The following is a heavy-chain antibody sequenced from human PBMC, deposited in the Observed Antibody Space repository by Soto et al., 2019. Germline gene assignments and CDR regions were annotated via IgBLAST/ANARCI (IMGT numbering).Heavy chain of an antibody. CDR3: ARGPMVRGVRMWLYYYMDV. Sequence: GASVKVSCKASGYTFTSYGISWVRQAPGQGLEWMGWISAYNGNTNYAQKLQGRVTMTTDTSTSTAYMELRSLRSDDTAVYYCARGPMVRGVRMWLYYYMDVWGKGTTVTVSS. CDR1: GYTFTSYG. J-gene: IGHJ6*03. V-gene: IGHV1-18*01. D-gene: IGHD3-10*01. CDR2: ISAYNGNT.